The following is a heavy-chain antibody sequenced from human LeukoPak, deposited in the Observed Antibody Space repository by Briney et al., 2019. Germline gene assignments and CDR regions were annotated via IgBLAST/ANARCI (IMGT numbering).Heavy chain of an antibody. V-gene: IGHV1-8*01. J-gene: IGHJ4*02. Sequence: ASVKVSCKASGYTFTSYDINWVRQATGQGLEWMGWMNPNSGNTGYAQKFQGRVTMTRDTSISTAYMELSRLRSDDTAVYYCARGLDRRGNYWGQGTLVTVSS. D-gene: IGHD3-10*01. CDR1: GYTFTSYD. CDR2: MNPNSGNT. CDR3: ARGLDRRGNY.